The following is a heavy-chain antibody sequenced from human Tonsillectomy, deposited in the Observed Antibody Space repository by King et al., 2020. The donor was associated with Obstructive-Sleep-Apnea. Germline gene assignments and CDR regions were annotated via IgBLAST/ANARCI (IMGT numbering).Heavy chain of an antibody. J-gene: IGHJ3*02. CDR1: GYIFTSYW. Sequence: QLVQSGAEVKKSGESLKISCKGSGYIFTSYWIAWVRQKPGKGLEWMGIIYPGDSDTRYSPSFQGQVTISADKSISTAYLQWSSLRASDTAMYYCATPSERGTGTMSFVGFDIWGQGTMVTVSS. CDR2: IYPGDSDT. CDR3: ATPSERGTGTMSFVGFDI. D-gene: IGHD1-7*01. V-gene: IGHV5-51*01.